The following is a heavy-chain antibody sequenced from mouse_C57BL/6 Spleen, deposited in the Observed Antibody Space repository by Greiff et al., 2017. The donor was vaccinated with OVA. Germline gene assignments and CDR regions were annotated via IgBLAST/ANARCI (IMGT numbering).Heavy chain of an antibody. CDR2: ISYSGST. D-gene: IGHD2-3*01. CDR1: GYSITSGYD. J-gene: IGHJ2*01. CDR3: ARHDDGYDY. Sequence: EVQLQQSGPGMVKPSQSLSLTCTVTGYSITSGYDWHWLRHFPGNKLEWMGYISYSGSTNYNPSLKSRISITHDTSKNHFFLKLNSVTTEDTATYYCARHDDGYDYWGQGTTLTVAS. V-gene: IGHV3-1*01.